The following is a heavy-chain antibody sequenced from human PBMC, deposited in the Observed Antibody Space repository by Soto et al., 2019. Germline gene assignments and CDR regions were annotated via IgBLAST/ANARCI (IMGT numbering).Heavy chain of an antibody. CDR1: GGSFSGYF. J-gene: IGHJ4*02. CDR3: VRGGLSGSSRYYFDF. D-gene: IGHD6-13*01. CDR2: VNYGGST. V-gene: IGHV4-34*01. Sequence: QVQLHQWGAGLLKPSETLSLTCAVSGGSFSGYFWGWIRQPPGKGLEWIGEVNYGGSTNYTPSLKGRLTMAVDSYKNLASLRLTSVTAADTAVYFCVRGGLSGSSRYYFDFSGQGSLVAVSS.